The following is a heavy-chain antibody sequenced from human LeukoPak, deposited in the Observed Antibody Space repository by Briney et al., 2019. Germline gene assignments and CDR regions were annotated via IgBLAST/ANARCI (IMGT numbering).Heavy chain of an antibody. V-gene: IGHV4-59*08. D-gene: IGHD1-26*01. CDR2: IFYTGTT. CDR1: GGFISNYY. Sequence: SETLSLTCNVSGGFISNYYWSWIRQPPGKELEWIGYIFYTGTTNYNPSLKSRVTISVDTSKNLFSLKLGSVTAADTAIYYCARHRGAYSGSYFDYWGQGILVTVSS. J-gene: IGHJ4*02. CDR3: ARHRGAYSGSYFDY.